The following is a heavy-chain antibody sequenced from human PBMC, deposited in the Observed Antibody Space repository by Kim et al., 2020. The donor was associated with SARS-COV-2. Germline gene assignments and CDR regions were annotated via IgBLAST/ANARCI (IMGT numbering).Heavy chain of an antibody. J-gene: IGHJ4*02. Sequence: GGSLRLSCAASGFTFSSYAMHWVRQAPGKGLEWVAVISYDGSNKYYADSVKGRFTISRDNSKNTLYLQMNSLRAEDTAVYYCAKGDGGLKWELMCLYYFDYWGQGTLVTVSS. CDR1: GFTFSSYA. CDR2: ISYDGSNK. CDR3: AKGDGGLKWELMCLYYFDY. V-gene: IGHV3-30*04. D-gene: IGHD1-26*01.